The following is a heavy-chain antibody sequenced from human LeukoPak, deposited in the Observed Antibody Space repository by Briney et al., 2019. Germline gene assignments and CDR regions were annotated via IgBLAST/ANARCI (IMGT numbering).Heavy chain of an antibody. Sequence: ASVKVSCKASGYTFTSYGISWVRQAPGQGLEWMGWINPNSGGTNYAQKFQGRVTMTRDTSISTAYMELSRLRSDDTAVYYCAREHGSGRGTKDYWGQGTLVTVSS. D-gene: IGHD3-10*01. CDR3: AREHGSGRGTKDY. V-gene: IGHV1-2*02. CDR2: INPNSGGT. CDR1: GYTFTSYG. J-gene: IGHJ4*02.